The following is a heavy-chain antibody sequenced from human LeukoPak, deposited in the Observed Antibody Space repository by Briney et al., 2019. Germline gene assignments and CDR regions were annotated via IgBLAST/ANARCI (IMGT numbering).Heavy chain of an antibody. D-gene: IGHD6-19*01. V-gene: IGHV3-33*06. CDR3: AKGGLYSSGLN. Sequence: GRSLRLSCAASGFTFSSYGMHWVRQAPGKGLEWVAVIWYDGSNKYYADSVKGRFTIPRDNSKNTLYLQMNSLRAEDTAVYYCAKGGLYSSGLNWGQGTLVTVSS. CDR1: GFTFSSYG. J-gene: IGHJ4*02. CDR2: IWYDGSNK.